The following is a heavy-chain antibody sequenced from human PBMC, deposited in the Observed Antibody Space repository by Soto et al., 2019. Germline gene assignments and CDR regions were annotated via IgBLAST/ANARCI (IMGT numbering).Heavy chain of an antibody. CDR2: ISYDGSNK. CDR3: AREFSGYEHFYYYYGMDV. D-gene: IGHD5-12*01. Sequence: PGGSLRLSCAASGFTFSSYAMHWVRQAPGKGLEWVAVISYDGSNKYYADSVKGRFTISRDNSKNTLYLQMNSLRAEDTAVYYCAREFSGYEHFYYYYGMDVWGQGTTVTAP. CDR1: GFTFSSYA. V-gene: IGHV3-30-3*01. J-gene: IGHJ6*02.